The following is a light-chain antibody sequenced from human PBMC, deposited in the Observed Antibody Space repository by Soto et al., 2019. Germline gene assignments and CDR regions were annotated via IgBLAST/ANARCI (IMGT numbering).Light chain of an antibody. CDR2: DVT. V-gene: IGLV2-11*01. J-gene: IGLJ1*01. Sequence: QSVLTQPRSVSGSPGRSVTISCTGTGSDVGGYNYVSWYQQHPGKAPKLMIFDVTTRPSGVPDRFSGSKSGNTASLTISGLQAEDEADYYCCSYVSTYTYVFGTGTKVTVL. CDR3: CSYVSTYTYV. CDR1: GSDVGGYNY.